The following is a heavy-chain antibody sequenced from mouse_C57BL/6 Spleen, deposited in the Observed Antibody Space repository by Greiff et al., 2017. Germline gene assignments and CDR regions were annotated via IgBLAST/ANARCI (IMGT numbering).Heavy chain of an antibody. CDR2: IDPSDSYT. D-gene: IGHD1-1*01. Sequence: VQLQQPGAELVMPGASVKLSCKASGYTFTSYWMHWVKQRPGQGLEWIGEIDPSDSYTNYNQKFKGKSTLTVDKSSSTAYMQLSSLTSEDSAVYYFARSRDYYGSSYDWFAYWGQGTLVTVSA. CDR1: GYTFTSYW. CDR3: ARSRDYYGSSYDWFAY. V-gene: IGHV1-69*01. J-gene: IGHJ3*01.